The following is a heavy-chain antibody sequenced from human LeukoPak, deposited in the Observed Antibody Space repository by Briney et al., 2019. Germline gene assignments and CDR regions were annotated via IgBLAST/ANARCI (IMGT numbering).Heavy chain of an antibody. Sequence: EASVKVSCKASGGTFSSYAISWVRQAPGQGLEWMGGIIPIFGTANYAQKFQGRVTITADESTSTAYMELSSLRSEDTAVYYCARLPYYDILTGYYTDPHYYYGMDVWGQGTTVTVSS. CDR3: ARLPYYDILTGYYTDPHYYYGMDV. J-gene: IGHJ6*02. D-gene: IGHD3-9*01. CDR2: IIPIFGTA. CDR1: GGTFSSYA. V-gene: IGHV1-69*13.